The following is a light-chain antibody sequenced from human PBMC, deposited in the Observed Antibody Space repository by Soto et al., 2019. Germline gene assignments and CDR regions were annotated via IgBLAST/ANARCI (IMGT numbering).Light chain of an antibody. CDR3: QQSYTTPPT. Sequence: DIQMTQSPSSLSASVGDRVAITCRASQSISSYLNWYQQKPGKAPELLIYATSSLQSGVPSRFSGSGSGTDFTLSIDSLQPEDFAIYYCQQSYTTPPTFGQGTKLGIK. V-gene: IGKV1-39*01. CDR2: ATS. CDR1: QSISSY. J-gene: IGKJ2*01.